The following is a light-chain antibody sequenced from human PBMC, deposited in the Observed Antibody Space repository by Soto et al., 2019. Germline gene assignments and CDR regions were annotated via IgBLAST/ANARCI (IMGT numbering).Light chain of an antibody. CDR1: QSVSTN. J-gene: IGKJ1*01. CDR3: QQYGSSPWT. V-gene: IGKV3-20*01. Sequence: VLTQAPATLSVSPGERATLSCRASQSVSTNLAWYQQRPGQAPRLLIYGASSRATGIPDRFSGSGSGTDFTLTISRLEPEDFAVYYCQQYGSSPWTFGQGTKVDIK. CDR2: GAS.